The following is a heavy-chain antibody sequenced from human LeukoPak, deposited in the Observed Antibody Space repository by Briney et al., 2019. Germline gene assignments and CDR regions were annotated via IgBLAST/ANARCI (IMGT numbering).Heavy chain of an antibody. Sequence: PSETLSLTCTVSGGSISSYYWSWIRQPPGKGLEWIGYIYYSGSTNYNPSLKSRVTISVDTSKNQFSLKLSSVTAADTAVYYCARGRSSGWFPFDYWGQGTLVTVSS. CDR1: GGSISSYY. CDR2: IYYSGST. J-gene: IGHJ4*02. CDR3: ARGRSSGWFPFDY. V-gene: IGHV4-59*12. D-gene: IGHD6-19*01.